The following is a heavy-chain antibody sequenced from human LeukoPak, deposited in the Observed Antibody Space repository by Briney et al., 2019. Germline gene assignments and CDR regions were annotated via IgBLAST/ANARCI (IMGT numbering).Heavy chain of an antibody. CDR2: IYYSGST. V-gene: IGHV4-59*01. D-gene: IGHD5-24*01. Sequence: SETLSLTSTVSGGSISSYYWSWIRQPPGKGLEWIGYIYYSGSTNYNPSLRSRVTISVDTSKNQFSLKLSSVTAADTAVYYCARVGRYGYNLEYFDYWGQGTLVTVSS. CDR1: GGSISSYY. J-gene: IGHJ4*02. CDR3: ARVGRYGYNLEYFDY.